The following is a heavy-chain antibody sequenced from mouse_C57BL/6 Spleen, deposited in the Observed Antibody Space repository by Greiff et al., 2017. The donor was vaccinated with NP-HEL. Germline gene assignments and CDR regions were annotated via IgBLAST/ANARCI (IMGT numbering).Heavy chain of an antibody. CDR1: GYTFTSYW. J-gene: IGHJ2*01. CDR3: ARSPYYGSSYGNY. D-gene: IGHD1-1*01. Sequence: QVQLQQSGAELVKPGASVKLSCKASGYTFTSYWMQWVKQRPGQGLEWIGEIDPSDSYTNYNQKFKGKATLTVDTSSSTAYMQLSSLTSEDSAVYDCARSPYYGSSYGNYWGQGTTLTVAS. CDR2: IDPSDSYT. V-gene: IGHV1-50*01.